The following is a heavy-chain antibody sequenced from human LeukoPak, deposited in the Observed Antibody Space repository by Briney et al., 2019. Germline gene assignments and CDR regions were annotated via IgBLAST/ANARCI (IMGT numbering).Heavy chain of an antibody. CDR3: AKNPLIAPSGNWFDP. Sequence: PGGSLRLSCAASGFTFCSYAMSWVRQAPGKGLEWVSAIGGSGGTAYYADSVKGRFTISRDNSKNTLYLQMNSLRAEDTAVYYCAKNPLIAPSGNWFDPWGQGTLVTVSS. D-gene: IGHD6-13*01. V-gene: IGHV3-23*01. CDR2: IGGSGGTA. J-gene: IGHJ5*02. CDR1: GFTFCSYA.